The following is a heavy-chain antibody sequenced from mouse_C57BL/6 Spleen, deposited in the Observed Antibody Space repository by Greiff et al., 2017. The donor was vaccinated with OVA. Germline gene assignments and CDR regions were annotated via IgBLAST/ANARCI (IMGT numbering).Heavy chain of an antibody. CDR1: GYTFTSYW. CDR3: ARGTGTNFDY. V-gene: IGHV1-69*01. Sequence: QVQLQQPGAELVMPGASVKLSCKASGYTFTSYWMHWVKQRPGQGLEWIGEIDPSDSYTNYNQKFKGKSTLTVDKSSSTAYMQLSSLTSEDSAVYYCARGTGTNFDYWGQGTTLTVSS. J-gene: IGHJ2*01. CDR2: IDPSDSYT. D-gene: IGHD4-1*01.